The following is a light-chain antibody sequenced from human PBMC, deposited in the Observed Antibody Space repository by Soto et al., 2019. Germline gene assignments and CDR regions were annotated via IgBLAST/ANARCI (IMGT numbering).Light chain of an antibody. CDR1: SSDVGTYNY. J-gene: IGLJ2*01. V-gene: IGLV2-23*02. CDR2: EVS. Sequence: QSALTQPASVSGSPGQSITISCTGTSSDVGTYNYVSWYQHHPGKAPKLMIFEVSNRPSGVSSRFSGSKSGNTASLTISGLQTEDEADYYCCSYAGTASLVFGGGTKVTVL. CDR3: CSYAGTASLV.